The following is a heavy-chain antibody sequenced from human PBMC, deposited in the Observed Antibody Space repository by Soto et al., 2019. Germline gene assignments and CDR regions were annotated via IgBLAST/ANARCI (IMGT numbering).Heavy chain of an antibody. Sequence: EVQLLESGGGLVQPGGSLRLSCAASGLTFSSYAMSWVRQAPGKGLEWVSAISGSGGSTYYADSVKGRFTISRDNSKNTLYLQMNSLRAEDTAVYYCATIDYDFWSGYYASGEGGDYWGQGTLVTVSS. V-gene: IGHV3-23*01. D-gene: IGHD3-3*01. CDR3: ATIDYDFWSGYYASGEGGDY. CDR1: GLTFSSYA. J-gene: IGHJ4*02. CDR2: ISGSGGST.